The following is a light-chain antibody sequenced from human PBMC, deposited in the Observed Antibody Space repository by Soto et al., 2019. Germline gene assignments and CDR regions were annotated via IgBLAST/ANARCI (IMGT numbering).Light chain of an antibody. J-gene: IGKJ1*01. CDR2: GAS. CDR3: QQYKNWPLT. Sequence: VMTQSPAAPSVSPGETATLACRASQSVSNNLVWYQQKPGQAPRLLIYGASTRATVIPARFSSSESGTAFTLSISSRQSEDFAIYYYQQYKNWPLTFGQGTKVESK. V-gene: IGKV3-15*01. CDR1: QSVSNN.